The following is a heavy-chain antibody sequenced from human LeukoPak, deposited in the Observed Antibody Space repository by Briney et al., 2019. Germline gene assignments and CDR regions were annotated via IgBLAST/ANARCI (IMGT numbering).Heavy chain of an antibody. Sequence: SETLSLTCTVSGGSISSYYWSWIRQPPGKGLEWIGYIYYSGSTNYNPSLKSRVTISVDTSKNQFSLKLSSVTAADTAVYYCARGANYGGNSPDYYYYYGMDVWGQGITVTVSS. D-gene: IGHD4-23*01. CDR2: IYYSGST. CDR3: ARGANYGGNSPDYYYYYGMDV. J-gene: IGHJ6*02. CDR1: GGSISSYY. V-gene: IGHV4-59*01.